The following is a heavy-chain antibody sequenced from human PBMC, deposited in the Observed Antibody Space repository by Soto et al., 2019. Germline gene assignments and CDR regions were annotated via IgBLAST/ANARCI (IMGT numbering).Heavy chain of an antibody. Sequence: ASVKVSCKASGYTFSNYYMHWVRQAPGQGLERMGGINPNGDTTYYAQKFLGRLTVTRDTSTSTFYMELSSLRSDDTAVYYCAREGATAAKMFDYWGQGTLVTISS. V-gene: IGHV1-46*01. D-gene: IGHD2-2*01. CDR1: GYTFSNYY. J-gene: IGHJ4*02. CDR3: AREGATAAKMFDY. CDR2: INPNGDTT.